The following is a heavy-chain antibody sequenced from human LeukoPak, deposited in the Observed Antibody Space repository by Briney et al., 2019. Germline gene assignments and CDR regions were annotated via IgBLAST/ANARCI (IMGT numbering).Heavy chain of an antibody. D-gene: IGHD3-22*01. Sequence: GGSLRHSCAASGFTFSSYGMHWVRQAPGKGLEWVTFIRYDGSNKYYADSVKGRFTISRDNSKNTLYLQMNSLRAEDTAVYYCAKVDYYDSSGPEEWGQGAMVTVSS. J-gene: IGHJ3*01. CDR2: IRYDGSNK. CDR1: GFTFSSYG. CDR3: AKVDYYDSSGPEE. V-gene: IGHV3-30*02.